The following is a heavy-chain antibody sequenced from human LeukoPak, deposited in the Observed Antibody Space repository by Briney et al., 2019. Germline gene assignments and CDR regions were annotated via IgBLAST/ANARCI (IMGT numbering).Heavy chain of an antibody. Sequence: PGGSLRLSCAASGFTFSSYAMSWVRQAPGKGLEWVSAISGSGGSTYYADSVKGRFTISRDNSKNTLYLQMNSLRAEDTAVYYCAKCGPSDYYDSNGYYHGSVYYFDYWGREPWSPSPQ. D-gene: IGHD3-22*01. CDR3: AKCGPSDYYDSNGYYHGSVYYFDY. V-gene: IGHV3-23*01. J-gene: IGHJ4*02. CDR2: ISGSGGST. CDR1: GFTFSSYA.